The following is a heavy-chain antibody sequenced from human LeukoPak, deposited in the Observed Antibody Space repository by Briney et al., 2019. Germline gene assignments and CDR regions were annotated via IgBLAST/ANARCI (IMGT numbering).Heavy chain of an antibody. V-gene: IGHV4-39*01. D-gene: IGHD3-9*01. CDR3: ARLPYDILTGYYGTFDY. CDR1: GGSISSSSYY. Sequence: PSETLSLTCTVSGGSISSSSYYWGWIRQPPGKGLEWIGGIYYSGSACYNLSLKSRVTISVDTSKNQFSLKLSSVTAADTAVYYCARLPYDILTGYYGTFDYWGQGTLVTVSS. CDR2: IYYSGSA. J-gene: IGHJ4*02.